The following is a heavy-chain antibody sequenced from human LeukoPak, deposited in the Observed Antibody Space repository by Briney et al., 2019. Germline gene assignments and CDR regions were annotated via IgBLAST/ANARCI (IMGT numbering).Heavy chain of an antibody. V-gene: IGHV4-30-4*01. CDR3: ARGNYRNYYYGMDV. J-gene: IGHJ6*04. D-gene: IGHD3-10*01. Sequence: SQTLSLTCTVSGGSISSGDYYWSWIRQPPGKGLEWIGYIYYRGSTYYNPSLKSRVTVSVDTSKNQFSLKLSSVTAADTAVYYCARGNYRNYYYGMDVWGKGTTVTVSS. CDR2: IYYRGST. CDR1: GGSISSGDYY.